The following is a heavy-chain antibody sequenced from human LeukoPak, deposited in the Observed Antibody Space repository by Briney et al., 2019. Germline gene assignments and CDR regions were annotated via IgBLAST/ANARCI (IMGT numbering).Heavy chain of an antibody. CDR2: ISYDGSNK. Sequence: GGSLRLSCAASGFTFSSYGMHWVRQAPGKGLEWVAVISYDGSNKYYADSVKGRFTISRDNSENTLYLQMNSLRAEDTAVYYCATGAAAGTYYFDYWGQGTLVTVSS. D-gene: IGHD6-13*01. J-gene: IGHJ4*02. V-gene: IGHV3-30*03. CDR1: GFTFSSYG. CDR3: ATGAAAGTYYFDY.